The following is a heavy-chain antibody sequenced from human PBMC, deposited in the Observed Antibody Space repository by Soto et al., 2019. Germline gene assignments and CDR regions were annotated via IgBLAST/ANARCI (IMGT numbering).Heavy chain of an antibody. CDR1: GLTVSNYA. CDR3: AKDKGVFNWATSYFDY. V-gene: IGHV3-30*18. J-gene: IGHJ4*02. CDR2: TSYDGNNE. D-gene: IGHD1-1*01. Sequence: SMRLGCAASGLTVSNYAMHGVRKAQGKGLEWVALTSYDGNNEYYTDSVKGRFTISRDNSKNTLFLQMNSPRPEDTAVYYCAKDKGVFNWATSYFDYWGQGALVTVSS.